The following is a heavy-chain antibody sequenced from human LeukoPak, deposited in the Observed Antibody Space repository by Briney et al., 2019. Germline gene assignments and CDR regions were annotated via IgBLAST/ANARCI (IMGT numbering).Heavy chain of an antibody. V-gene: IGHV4-34*01. CDR3: AKGRSLFYYDSIWQRWYFDY. CDR1: GGSFSGYY. J-gene: IGHJ4*02. Sequence: PSETLSLTCAVYGGSFSGYYWSWIRQPPGKGLEWIGEINHSGSTNYNPSLKSRVTISVDTSKNQFSLKLSSVTAADTAVYYCAKGRSLFYYDSIWQRWYFDYWGQGTLVTVSS. CDR2: INHSGST. D-gene: IGHD3-22*01.